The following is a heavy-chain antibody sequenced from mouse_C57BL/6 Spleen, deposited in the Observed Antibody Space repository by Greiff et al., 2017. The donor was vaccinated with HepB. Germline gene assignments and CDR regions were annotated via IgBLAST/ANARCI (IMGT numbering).Heavy chain of an antibody. V-gene: IGHV1-18*01. J-gene: IGHJ1*03. CDR3: ARRRVEGYFDV. CDR2: INPNNGGT. CDR1: GYTFTDYN. Sequence: EVQGVESGPELVKPGASVKIPCKASGYTFTDYNMDWVKQSHGKSLEWIGDINPNNGGTIYNQKFKGKATLTVDKSSSTAYREHRSLTSEDTAVYYCARRRVEGYFDVWGTGTTVTVSS. D-gene: IGHD1-1*01.